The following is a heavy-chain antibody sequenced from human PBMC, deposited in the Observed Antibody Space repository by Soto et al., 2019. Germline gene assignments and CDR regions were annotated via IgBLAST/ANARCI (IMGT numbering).Heavy chain of an antibody. V-gene: IGHV3-48*02. Sequence: GGSLRLSCVVSGFSFSSYSMSWVRQAPGKGLEWLSYISGSSTIIYYADSVKGRFTISRDNAKDSLYLQISSLRDEDTAVYYCARHRDSSGYYYVYYLDLWGQGSLVTVSS. D-gene: IGHD3-22*01. CDR3: ARHRDSSGYYYVYYLDL. CDR1: GFSFSSYS. J-gene: IGHJ4*02. CDR2: ISGSSTII.